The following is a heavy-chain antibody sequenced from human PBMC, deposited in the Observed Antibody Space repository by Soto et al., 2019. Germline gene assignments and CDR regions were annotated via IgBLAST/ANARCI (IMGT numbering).Heavy chain of an antibody. CDR1: GGTFSSYA. Sequence: GASVKVSCKASGGTFSSYAISWVRQAPGQGLEWMGGIIPIFGTANYAQKFQGRVTITADESTSTAYMELSSLRSEDTAVYYCATLPGYGDYHLEDYWGQGTLVTVS. V-gene: IGHV1-69*13. CDR3: ATLPGYGDYHLEDY. D-gene: IGHD4-17*01. J-gene: IGHJ4*02. CDR2: IIPIFGTA.